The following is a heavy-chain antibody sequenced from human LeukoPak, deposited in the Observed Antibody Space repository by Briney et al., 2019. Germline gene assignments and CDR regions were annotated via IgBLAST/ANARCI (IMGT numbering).Heavy chain of an antibody. CDR3: ARDKSGNYPMSGWFDP. J-gene: IGHJ5*02. CDR1: GYTFTSYY. V-gene: IGHV1-46*01. D-gene: IGHD1-26*01. CDR2: INPTGGST. Sequence: GASVKVSCKASGYTFTSYYMHWVRQAPGQGLEWMGIINPTGGSTSYAQKFQGRVTMNRDTSTSTVYMELSSLRSEDTAVYYCARDKSGNYPMSGWFDPWGQGTLVIVSS.